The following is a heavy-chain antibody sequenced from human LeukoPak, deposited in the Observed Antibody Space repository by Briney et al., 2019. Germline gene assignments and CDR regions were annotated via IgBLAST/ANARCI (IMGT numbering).Heavy chain of an antibody. CDR2: IRNKANSYST. CDR1: GFSFSDHY. Sequence: PGGSLRLSCAVSGFSFSDHYMDWVRQAPGKGLEWVGRIRNKANSYSTQYAASVRGRFTISGDESDNAVYLQMNSLNTEDTAVYFCARIGRGSDSIEFWGQGTLVTVSS. D-gene: IGHD1-26*01. CDR3: ARIGRGSDSIEF. J-gene: IGHJ1*01. V-gene: IGHV3-72*01.